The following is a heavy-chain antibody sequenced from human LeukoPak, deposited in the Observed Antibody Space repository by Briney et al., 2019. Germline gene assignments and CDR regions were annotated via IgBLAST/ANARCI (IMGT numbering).Heavy chain of an antibody. CDR2: INAGNGNT. Sequence: GASVKVSCKASGYTFTSYAMHWARQAPGQRLEWMGWINAGNGNTKYSQKFQGRVTITRDTSASTAYMELSSLRSEDTAVYYCARPSNYGDWYYFDYWGQGTLVAVSS. CDR1: GYTFTSYA. J-gene: IGHJ4*02. V-gene: IGHV1-3*01. D-gene: IGHD4-17*01. CDR3: ARPSNYGDWYYFDY.